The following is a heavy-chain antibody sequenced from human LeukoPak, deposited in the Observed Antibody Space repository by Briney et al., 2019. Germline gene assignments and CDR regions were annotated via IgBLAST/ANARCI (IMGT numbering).Heavy chain of an antibody. D-gene: IGHD6-13*01. CDR1: GGSISSGGYS. Sequence: SETLSLTCAVSGGSISSGGYSWSWIRQPPGKGLEWIGYIYHSGSTYYNPSLKSRVTISVDRSKNQFSLKLSSVTAADTAVYYCARGIAAAWAIDYWGQGTLVTVSS. J-gene: IGHJ4*02. CDR2: IYHSGST. V-gene: IGHV4-30-2*01. CDR3: ARGIAAAWAIDY.